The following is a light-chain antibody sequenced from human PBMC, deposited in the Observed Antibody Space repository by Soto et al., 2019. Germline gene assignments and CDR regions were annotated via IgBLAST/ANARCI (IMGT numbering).Light chain of an antibody. Sequence: EIVMTQSPATLSVSPGERATLSCRASQRVSSNLAWYQQKPGQAPRLLIYGASTRATGIPARFSGSGSGTEFPLTISSLQSEDFNWPPWTFGQGTKVEIK. J-gene: IGKJ1*01. CDR1: QRVSSN. CDR3: T. CDR2: GAS. V-gene: IGKV3-15*01.